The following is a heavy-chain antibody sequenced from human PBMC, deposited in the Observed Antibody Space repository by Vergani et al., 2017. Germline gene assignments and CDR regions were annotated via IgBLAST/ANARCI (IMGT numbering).Heavy chain of an antibody. CDR1: GGTFSNYA. D-gene: IGHD3-16*02. CDR3: ARGTFGGVIVLYGMDV. CDR2: IIPIFGTA. J-gene: IGHJ6*02. V-gene: IGHV1-69*12. Sequence: QVQLVQSGAEVKKPGSSVKVSCKASGGTFSNYAISWVRQAPGQGLEWMGGIIPIFGTANYAQKFQGRVTITADESTSTAYMELSSLRSEDTAVYYCARGTFGGVIVLYGMDVWGQGTTVTVSS.